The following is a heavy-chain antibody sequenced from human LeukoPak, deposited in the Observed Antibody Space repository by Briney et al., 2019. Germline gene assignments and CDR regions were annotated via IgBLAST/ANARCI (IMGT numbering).Heavy chain of an antibody. D-gene: IGHD3-10*01. V-gene: IGHV1-2*02. Sequence: ASVKVSCKASGYTLTGSYMHWVRQAPGQGLEWVGWINLNSGGTNYAQKFQGRVTMTRDTSISTAYMELSSLRSDDTAVYYCARPSGGSGRWGDNWFDPWGQGTLVTVSS. CDR3: ARPSGGSGRWGDNWFDP. CDR1: GYTLTGSY. CDR2: INLNSGGT. J-gene: IGHJ5*02.